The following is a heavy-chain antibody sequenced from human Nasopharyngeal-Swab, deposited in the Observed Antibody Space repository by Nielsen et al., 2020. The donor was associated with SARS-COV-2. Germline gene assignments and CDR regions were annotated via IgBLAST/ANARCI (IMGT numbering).Heavy chain of an antibody. CDR3: ARCGVVPAAMPYYYGRDV. Sequence: SVKVSCKASGYTFTGYYMHWVRQAPGQGLEWMGWINPNSGGTNYAQKFQGWVTMTRDTSISTAYMELSRLRSDDTAVYYCARCGVVPAAMPYYYGRDVWGQGTTVTVAS. CDR1: GYTFTGYY. J-gene: IGHJ6*02. CDR2: INPNSGGT. V-gene: IGHV1-2*04. D-gene: IGHD2-2*01.